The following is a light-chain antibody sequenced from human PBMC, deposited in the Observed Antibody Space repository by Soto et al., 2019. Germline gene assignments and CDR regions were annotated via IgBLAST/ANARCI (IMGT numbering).Light chain of an antibody. CDR3: QQYGSSLWT. CDR2: GAS. J-gene: IGKJ1*01. V-gene: IGKV3-20*01. Sequence: EIVLTQSPGTLSLSPGESATLPCRASQSVSSSRLAWYRQKPGQAPRLLIYGASSRATGIPDRFSGSGSGTDFTLTISRLEPEDFAVYYCQQYGSSLWTFGQGTNVDIK. CDR1: QSVSSSR.